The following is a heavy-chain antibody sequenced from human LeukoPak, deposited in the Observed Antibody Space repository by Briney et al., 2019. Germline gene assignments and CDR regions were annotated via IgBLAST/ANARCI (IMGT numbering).Heavy chain of an antibody. J-gene: IGHJ4*02. V-gene: IGHV3-23*01. CDR1: GFTFSSYA. CDR2: ISGSGGST. D-gene: IGHD6-13*01. CDR3: AKVNFRALSSSHFDY. Sequence: GGSLRLSCAASGFTFSSYAMSWVRQAPGKGLEWVSAISGSGGSTYYADSVKGRFTISRDNSKNTLYLQMNSLRAEDTAVYYCAKVNFRALSSSHFDYWGQGTLVTVSS.